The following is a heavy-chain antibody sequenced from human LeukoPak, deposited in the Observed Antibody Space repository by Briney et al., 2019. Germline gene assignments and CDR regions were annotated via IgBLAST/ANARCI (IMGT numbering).Heavy chain of an antibody. Sequence: PGGSLRLSGAGSGLTFSSYAMSWVRQAPGKGLEWVSAISGSGGSTYYADSVKGRFTISRDNSKNTLYLQMNSLRAEDTAVYYCAKDLGYCSGGSCPDAFDIWGQGTMVTVSS. CDR3: AKDLGYCSGGSCPDAFDI. J-gene: IGHJ3*02. CDR1: GLTFSSYA. D-gene: IGHD2-15*01. CDR2: ISGSGGST. V-gene: IGHV3-23*01.